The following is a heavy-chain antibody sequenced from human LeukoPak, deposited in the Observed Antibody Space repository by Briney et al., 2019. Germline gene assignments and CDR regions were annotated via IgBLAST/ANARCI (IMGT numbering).Heavy chain of an antibody. V-gene: IGHV4-61*08. CDR1: GGSISSGGYY. D-gene: IGHD6-19*01. CDR2: IYYSAST. Sequence: SETLSLTCTVSGGSISSGGYYWSWIRQHPGKGLEWIVYIYYSASTNYNPSLKSRVTISVDTSKNQFSLKLSSVTAADTAVYYFTRDRFETYIAVAGSGYYYYGMDVWGQGTTVTVSS. J-gene: IGHJ6*02. CDR3: TRDRFETYIAVAGSGYYYYGMDV.